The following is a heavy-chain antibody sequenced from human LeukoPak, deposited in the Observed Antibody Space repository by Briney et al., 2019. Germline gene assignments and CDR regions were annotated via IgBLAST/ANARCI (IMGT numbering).Heavy chain of an antibody. CDR1: GFTFSSYA. V-gene: IGHV3-30-3*01. D-gene: IGHD3-10*01. CDR2: ISYDGSNK. Sequence: GGSLRLSCAASGFTFSSYAMHWVRQAPGKGLEWVAVISYDGSNKYYADSVKGRFTISRDNSKNTLYLQMNSLRAEDTAVYYCARDYYYGSGSSPGYWGQGTLVTVSS. CDR3: ARDYYYGSGSSPGY. J-gene: IGHJ4*02.